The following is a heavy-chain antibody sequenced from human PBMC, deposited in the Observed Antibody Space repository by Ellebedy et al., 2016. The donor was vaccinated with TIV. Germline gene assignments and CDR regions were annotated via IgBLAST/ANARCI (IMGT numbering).Heavy chain of an antibody. CDR2: INNGGRTT. CDR1: GFTFSGYA. CDR3: AKDMVFGDGKWEIDG. J-gene: IGHJ6*02. D-gene: IGHD1-26*01. Sequence: PGGSLRLSCVASGFTFSGYAMRWVRQAPGKGLEWVSGINNGGRTTSYADSVKGRLTISRDNSRSTLYLQMNRLRAEDPAVYYCAKDMVFGDGKWEIDGWGQGTTVTVSS. V-gene: IGHV3-23*01.